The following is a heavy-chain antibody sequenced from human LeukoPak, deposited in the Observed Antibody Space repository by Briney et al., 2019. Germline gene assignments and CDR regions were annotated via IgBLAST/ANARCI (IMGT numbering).Heavy chain of an antibody. V-gene: IGHV3-23*01. J-gene: IGHJ4*02. CDR3: AKDRQQLANLDY. Sequence: PGGSLRLSCAASGFTFGSVGMSWVRQAPGKGLGWVSGLSAGGGITYYADSVKGRFNISRDNAKNTLYLQMNSLRADDTAIYYCAKDRQQLANLDYWGQGTLVTVSS. CDR2: LSAGGGIT. CDR1: GFTFGSVG. D-gene: IGHD6-13*01.